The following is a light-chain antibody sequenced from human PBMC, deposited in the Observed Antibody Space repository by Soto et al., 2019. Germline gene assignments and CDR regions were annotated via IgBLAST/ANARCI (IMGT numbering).Light chain of an antibody. V-gene: IGLV2-14*01. Sequence: QSALTQPASVSGSPGQSITISCTGTSSDVGGYNYVSWYQQHPGKAPKLMIYDVSARPSGVSNRFSGSKSGNTASLTISGLQAEDEADYYCSSSTSGGTLVFGTGTKVTVL. CDR1: SSDVGGYNY. CDR3: SSSTSGGTLV. CDR2: DVS. J-gene: IGLJ1*01.